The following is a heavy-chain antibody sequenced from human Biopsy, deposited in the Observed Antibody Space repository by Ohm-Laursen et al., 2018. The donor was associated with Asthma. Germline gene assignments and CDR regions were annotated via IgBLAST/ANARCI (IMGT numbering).Heavy chain of an antibody. CDR2: ISYDGSTK. V-gene: IGHV3-30*18. Sequence: SLRLSCAASGFSFSEFVMHWVRQAPGKGLEWVAVISYDGSTKYYADSVKGRFTISRDNSKNTLYLQMNSLRAEDTAVYYCAKAERYFDWYWFDPWGQGTLVAVSS. J-gene: IGHJ5*02. CDR3: AKAERYFDWYWFDP. D-gene: IGHD3-9*01. CDR1: GFSFSEFV.